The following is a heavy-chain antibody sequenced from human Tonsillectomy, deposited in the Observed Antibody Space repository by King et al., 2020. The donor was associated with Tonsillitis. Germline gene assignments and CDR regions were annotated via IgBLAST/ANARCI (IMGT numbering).Heavy chain of an antibody. CDR3: AREGARFPVVVATASFGY. D-gene: IGHD2-21*02. V-gene: IGHV3-33*05. Sequence: VQLVESGGGVVQPGRSLRLSCAASGTIFSDYGLHWVRQAPGKGLDWVAVISYDGSIKYYANSVEGRFSISRDNSKNTLYLQMNRLRVEDTAVYYCAREGARFPVVVATASFGYWGQGILVTVSS. CDR2: ISYDGSIK. CDR1: GTIFSDYG. J-gene: IGHJ4*02.